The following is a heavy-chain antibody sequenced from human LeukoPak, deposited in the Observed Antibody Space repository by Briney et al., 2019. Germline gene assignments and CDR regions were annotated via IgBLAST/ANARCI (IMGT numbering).Heavy chain of an antibody. D-gene: IGHD1-26*01. J-gene: IGHJ3*02. CDR3: ARGRSGSYYSALDI. V-gene: IGHV3-21*01. Sequence: SVKGRFTISRDNAKNSLYLQMNSLRAEDTAVYYCARGRSGSYYSALDIWGQGTMVTVSS.